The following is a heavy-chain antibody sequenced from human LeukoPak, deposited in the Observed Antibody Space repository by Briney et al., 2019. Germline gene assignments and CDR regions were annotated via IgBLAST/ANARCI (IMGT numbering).Heavy chain of an antibody. D-gene: IGHD3-22*01. Sequence: ASVKVSCKASGGTFSSYAISWVRQAPGQGLEWMGWISAYNGNTNYAQKLQGRVTMTTDTSTSTAYMELRSLRSDDTAVYYCARDVDYYYDSSGPVKGDDYYYYYMDVWGKGTTVTVSS. CDR2: ISAYNGNT. CDR3: ARDVDYYYDSSGPVKGDDYYYYYMDV. J-gene: IGHJ6*03. CDR1: GGTFSSYA. V-gene: IGHV1-18*01.